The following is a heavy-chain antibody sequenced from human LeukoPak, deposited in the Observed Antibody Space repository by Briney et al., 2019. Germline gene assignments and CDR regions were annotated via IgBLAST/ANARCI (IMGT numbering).Heavy chain of an antibody. CDR2: IIPIFGTA. CDR1: GGTFSSYA. CDR3: ASLWGSKQVATEG. D-gene: IGHD5-12*01. V-gene: IGHV1-69*01. Sequence: ASVKVSCKASGGTFSSYAISWVRQAPGQGLEWMGGIIPIFGTANYAQKFQGRVTITAHESTSTAYMELSSLRSEDTAVYYCASLWGSKQVATEGWGQGTLVTVSS. J-gene: IGHJ4*02.